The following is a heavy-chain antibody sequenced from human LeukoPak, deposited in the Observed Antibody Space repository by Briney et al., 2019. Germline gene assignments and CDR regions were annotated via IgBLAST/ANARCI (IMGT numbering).Heavy chain of an antibody. CDR1: GFTFSSYG. CDR3: VRGGYGIDY. Sequence: GGSLRLSCAASGFTFSSYGMHWVRQAPGKGLEWVAVVSYDGSNKNYAESVKGRFAISRDNSKNTLYLQMSSLRVEDTAVYYCVRGGYGIDYWGQGTLVTVSS. D-gene: IGHD5-18*01. CDR2: VSYDGSNK. J-gene: IGHJ4*02. V-gene: IGHV3-30*19.